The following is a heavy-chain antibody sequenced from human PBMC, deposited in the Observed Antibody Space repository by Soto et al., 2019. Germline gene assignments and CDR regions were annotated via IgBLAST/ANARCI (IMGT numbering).Heavy chain of an antibody. CDR3: ARMHWDDYYSDY. CDR1: GFSLSTSGMC. Sequence: YRPTLVNPTQTLTLTCTFSGFSLSTSGMCVNWIRQPPGKALEWLALITWDDDKLYSTSLMTRLTISKDTSKTQVVLTMTNVDPVDTATYFCARMHWDDYYSDYWGLGPLVTVSS. V-gene: IGHV2-70*01. CDR2: ITWDDDK. D-gene: IGHD3-3*01. J-gene: IGHJ4*02.